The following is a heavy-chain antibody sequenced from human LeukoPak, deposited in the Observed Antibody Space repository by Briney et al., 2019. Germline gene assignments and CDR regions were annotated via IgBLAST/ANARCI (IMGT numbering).Heavy chain of an antibody. V-gene: IGHV3-20*04. CDR1: GFTFDDYG. CDR2: INWNGGST. D-gene: IGHD2-21*02. J-gene: IGHJ4*02. Sequence: PGGSLRLSCAASGFTFDDYGMSWVRQAPGKGLEWVSGINWNGGSTGYADSVKGRFTISRDNAKNSLYLQMNSLRAEDTALYYCARGAYCGGDCYPADFDYWGQGTLVTVSS. CDR3: ARGAYCGGDCYPADFDY.